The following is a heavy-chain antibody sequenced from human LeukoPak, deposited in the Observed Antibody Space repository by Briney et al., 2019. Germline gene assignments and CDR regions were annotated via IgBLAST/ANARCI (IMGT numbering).Heavy chain of an antibody. V-gene: IGHV3-23*01. Sequence: GGSLKLSCAASGFTFSGCALSWFRKPPGKGLNWASVFAGSGTATNYADSAKGRFTISRDNSKNTLYLQMNSLRVEDTAVYYCAKGPLSDSNYYMDVWGRGTTVTVSS. J-gene: IGHJ6*03. CDR3: AKGPLSDSNYYMDV. CDR2: FAGSGTAT. CDR1: GFTFSGCA.